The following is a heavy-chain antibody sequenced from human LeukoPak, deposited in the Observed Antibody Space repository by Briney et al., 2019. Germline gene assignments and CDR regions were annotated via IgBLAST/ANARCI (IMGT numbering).Heavy chain of an antibody. Sequence: GASVKVSCKASGYTFTGYYMHWVRQAPGQGLEWMGWINPNSGGTNYAQKFQGRVTMTRDTSISTAYMELSRLRSDDTAVYYCATDTYGSSEGYYYYYMDVWGKGTTVTVSS. CDR1: GYTFTGYY. D-gene: IGHD6-6*01. V-gene: IGHV1-2*02. J-gene: IGHJ6*03. CDR3: ATDTYGSSEGYYYYYMDV. CDR2: INPNSGGT.